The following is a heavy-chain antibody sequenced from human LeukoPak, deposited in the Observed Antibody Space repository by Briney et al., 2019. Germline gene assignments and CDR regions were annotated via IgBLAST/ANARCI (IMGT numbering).Heavy chain of an antibody. CDR2: INIDGGLT. D-gene: IGHD6-13*01. CDR1: GFTFSDYW. V-gene: IGHV3-74*01. CDR3: VREEHRLAAAGTSAFDL. J-gene: IGHJ3*01. Sequence: GGSLRLSCAASGFTFSDYWMHWVRQAPGKGLAWVSHINIDGGLTNYADSVKGRFTVSRDNARNTLYLQMSSLRAEDTAIYFCVREEHRLAAAGTSAFDLGGQGTLVAVSP.